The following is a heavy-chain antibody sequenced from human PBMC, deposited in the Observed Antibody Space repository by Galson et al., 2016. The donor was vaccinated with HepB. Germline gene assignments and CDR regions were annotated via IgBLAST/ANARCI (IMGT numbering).Heavy chain of an antibody. J-gene: IGHJ4*02. CDR1: GFTFNSYW. Sequence: SLRLSCAASGFTFNSYWMSWVRQAPGKGLEWVANIKQDESEKHYEDSVTGRFTISRDNAKNALYPQMNSLRTEDTAVYYCARGPGEYCSGNSCFYYFDYWGQGTLVTVSS. D-gene: IGHD2-15*01. V-gene: IGHV3-7*03. CDR2: IKQDESEK. CDR3: ARGPGEYCSGNSCFYYFDY.